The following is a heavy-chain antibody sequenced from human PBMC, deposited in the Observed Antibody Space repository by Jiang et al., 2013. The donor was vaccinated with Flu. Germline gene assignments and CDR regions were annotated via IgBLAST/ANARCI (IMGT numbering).Heavy chain of an antibody. CDR2: IYYSGST. Sequence: SGPGLVKPSETLSLTCTVSGGSISSYYWSWIRQPPGKGLEWIGYIYYSGSTNYNPSLKSRVTISVDTSKNQFSLKLSSVTAADTAVYYCARDLLTGEPWFDPWGQGTLVTVSS. J-gene: IGHJ5*02. CDR3: ARDLLTGEPWFDP. CDR1: GGSISSYY. D-gene: IGHD7-27*01. V-gene: IGHV4-59*01.